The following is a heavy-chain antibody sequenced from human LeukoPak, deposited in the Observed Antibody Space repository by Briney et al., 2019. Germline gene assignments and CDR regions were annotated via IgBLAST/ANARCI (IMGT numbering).Heavy chain of an antibody. V-gene: IGHV4-39*01. J-gene: IGHJ4*02. D-gene: IGHD2-15*01. Sequence: SETLSLTCTVSGGSISSSSCYWGWIRQPPGKGLEWIGSIYYSGSTYYNPSLKSRVTISVDTSKNQFSLKLSSVTAADTAVYYCASSVAQYCSGGSCYQWYFDYWGQGTLVTVSS. CDR2: IYYSGST. CDR3: ASSVAQYCSGGSCYQWYFDY. CDR1: GGSISSSSCY.